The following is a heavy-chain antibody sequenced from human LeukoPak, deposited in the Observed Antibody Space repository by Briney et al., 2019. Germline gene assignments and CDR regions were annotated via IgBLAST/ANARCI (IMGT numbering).Heavy chain of an antibody. D-gene: IGHD1-26*01. V-gene: IGHV3-9*01. CDR2: ISWNSGSI. CDR1: GFTFDDYA. J-gene: IGHJ4*02. Sequence: PGRSLRLSCAASGFTFDDYAMHWVRQAPGKGLEWVSGISWNSGSIGYADSVKGRFTIPRDNAKNSLYLQMNSLRAEDTALYYCAKDIGSWDAFDYWGQGTLVTVSS. CDR3: AKDIGSWDAFDY.